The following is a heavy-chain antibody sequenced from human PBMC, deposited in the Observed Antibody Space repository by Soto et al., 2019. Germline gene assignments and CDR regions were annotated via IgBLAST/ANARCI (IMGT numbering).Heavy chain of an antibody. J-gene: IGHJ6*02. D-gene: IGHD3-10*01. CDR1: GGSISSYY. V-gene: IGHV4-59*01. CDR3: ARDYGSGSYYNGYYYYYGMDV. CDR2: IYYSGST. Sequence: SETLSLTCTVSGGSISSYYWSWIRQPPGKGLEWIGYIYYSGSTNYNPSLKSRVTISVDTSKNQFSLKLSSVTAADTAVYYCARDYGSGSYYNGYYYYYGMDVWGQGTTVT.